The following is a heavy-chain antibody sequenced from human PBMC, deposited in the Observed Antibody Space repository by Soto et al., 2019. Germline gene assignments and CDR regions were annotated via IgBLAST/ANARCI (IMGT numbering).Heavy chain of an antibody. CDR2: IGPESGAT. V-gene: IGHV1-2*02. J-gene: IGHJ4*02. CDR3: GRGRSGQIVVFY. Sequence: ASVKVSCKSSGYTFTGHYIHWVRQAPGQGPEWMGEIGPESGATRYAQRFQGRVTMTRDMSITTVYMELNNLSPDDTAVYYCGRGRSGQIVVFYWGQGTPVTVSS. D-gene: IGHD1-26*01. CDR1: GYTFTGHY.